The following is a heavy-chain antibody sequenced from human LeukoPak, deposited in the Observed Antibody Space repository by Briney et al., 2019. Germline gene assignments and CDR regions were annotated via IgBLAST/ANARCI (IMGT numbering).Heavy chain of an antibody. Sequence: GGSLRLSCAASGFTFSSYGMHWVRQAPGKGLEWGAVIWYDGSNKYYADSVKGRFTISRDNSKNTLYLQMNSLRGEDTAVYYCAKDENYGSGPPFDPWGQGTLVTVSS. J-gene: IGHJ5*02. CDR3: AKDENYGSGPPFDP. D-gene: IGHD3-10*01. CDR1: GFTFSSYG. CDR2: IWYDGSNK. V-gene: IGHV3-33*06.